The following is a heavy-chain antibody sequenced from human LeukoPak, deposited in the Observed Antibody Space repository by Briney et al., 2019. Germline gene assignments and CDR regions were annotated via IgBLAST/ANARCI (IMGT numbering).Heavy chain of an antibody. CDR1: GFTFSSYG. CDR3: ARAVGDYGDYVLDY. CDR2: IWYDGSNK. D-gene: IGHD4-17*01. V-gene: IGHV3-33*01. J-gene: IGHJ4*02. Sequence: PGRSLRLSCAASGFTFSSYGMHWVRQAPGKGLEWVAVIWYDGSNKYYADSVKGRFTISRDNSKNTLYLQMNSLRAEDTAVYYCARAVGDYGDYVLDYWGQGTLVTVSS.